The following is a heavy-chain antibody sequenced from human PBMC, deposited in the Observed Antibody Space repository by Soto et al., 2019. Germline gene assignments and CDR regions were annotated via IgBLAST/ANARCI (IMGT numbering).Heavy chain of an antibody. CDR2: IWSDGTTK. V-gene: IGHV3-33*01. Sequence: LRLSCAASGFTFSSYGMNWVRQAPGKGLEWVAVIWSDGTTKDYTDSVRGRFAISRDNSKNTVYLEMNSLRVEDTAVYFCARPAYCNSASCFRLDYWGQGTPVTVSS. J-gene: IGHJ4*02. D-gene: IGHD2-2*01. CDR3: ARPAYCNSASCFRLDY. CDR1: GFTFSSYG.